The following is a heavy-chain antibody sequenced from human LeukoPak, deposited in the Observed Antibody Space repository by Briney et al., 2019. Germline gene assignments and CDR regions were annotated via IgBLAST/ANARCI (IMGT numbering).Heavy chain of an antibody. V-gene: IGHV3-30*18. D-gene: IGHD5-12*01. CDR3: AKAALRGLYYYYGMDV. Sequence: PGGSLRLSCAASGFTFSSYGMHWVRQAPGKGLEWVAVISYDGSNKYYADSMKGRFTISRDNSKNTLYLQMNSLRAEDTAVYYCAKAALRGLYYYYGMDVWGQGTTVTVSS. J-gene: IGHJ6*02. CDR1: GFTFSSYG. CDR2: ISYDGSNK.